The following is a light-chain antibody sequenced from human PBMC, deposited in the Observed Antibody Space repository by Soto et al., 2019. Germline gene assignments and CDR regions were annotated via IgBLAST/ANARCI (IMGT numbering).Light chain of an antibody. CDR3: AAWDGSLNHVL. CDR1: GSSIGTNT. J-gene: IGLJ2*01. Sequence: QAVVTQPPSASGTPGQTVTISCSGSGSSIGTNTVNCCRQLPGTAPTLLIYGNNRRPSGVPDRFSGSKSGTSASLGISGLQSEDEADYYCAAWDGSLNHVLFGGGTKLTVL. V-gene: IGLV1-44*01. CDR2: GNN.